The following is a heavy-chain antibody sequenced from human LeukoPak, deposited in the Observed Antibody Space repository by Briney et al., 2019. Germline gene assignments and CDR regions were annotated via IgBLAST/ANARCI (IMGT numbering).Heavy chain of an antibody. V-gene: IGHV4-59*01. CDR3: ARVPPPLRYYDSVFYFDY. CDR2: IYYSGST. J-gene: IGHJ4*02. Sequence: PSETLSLTCTVSGGSISSYYWSWIRQPPGKGLEWIGYIYYSGSTNYNPSLKSRVTISVDTSKNQFSLKLSSVTAADTAVYYCARVPPPLRYYDSVFYFDYWGQGTLVTVSS. CDR1: GGSISSYY. D-gene: IGHD3-22*01.